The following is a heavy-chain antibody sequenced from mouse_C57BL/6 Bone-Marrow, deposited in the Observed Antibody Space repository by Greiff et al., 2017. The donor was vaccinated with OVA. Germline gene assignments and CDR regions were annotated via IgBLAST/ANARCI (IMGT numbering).Heavy chain of an antibody. J-gene: IGHJ4*01. CDR3: ARRADYYDNLYYAMDY. V-gene: IGHV5-17*01. D-gene: IGHD2-1*01. Sequence: EVQVVESGGGLVKPGGSLKLSCAASGFTFSDYGMHWVRQAPEKGLEWVAYISSGSSTIYYADTVKGRFTISRDNATNTLFLQMTSLRSEDTAMYYCARRADYYDNLYYAMDYWGQGTSVTVSS. CDR1: GFTFSDYG. CDR2: ISSGSSTI.